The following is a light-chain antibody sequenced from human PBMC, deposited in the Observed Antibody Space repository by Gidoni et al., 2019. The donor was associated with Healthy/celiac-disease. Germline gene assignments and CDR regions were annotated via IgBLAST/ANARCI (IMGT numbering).Light chain of an antibody. Sequence: SYLLTQPPSVSVAPGQTARHTCGGNNLGSKSVHWYQQKPGQPPVLVVYDDSDRPSGIPERFSGSNSGTTATLTISRVEAGDEADYYCQVWDSSSDHHVFGTGTKVTVL. CDR2: DDS. CDR3: QVWDSSSDHHV. V-gene: IGLV3-21*02. J-gene: IGLJ1*01. CDR1: NLGSKS.